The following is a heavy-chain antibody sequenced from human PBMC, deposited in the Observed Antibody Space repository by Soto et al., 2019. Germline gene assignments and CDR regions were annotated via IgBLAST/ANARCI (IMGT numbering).Heavy chain of an antibody. V-gene: IGHV1-69*13. CDR1: GGTFSCYA. Sequence: SVKVSCKASGGTFSCYAISWVRQAPGQGLEWMGGIIPIFGTANYAQKFQGRVTITADESTSTAYMELSSLRSEDTAVYYCASDLTLVGATVTYYYYGMDVWGQGTTVTVSS. D-gene: IGHD1-26*01. CDR2: IIPIFGTA. CDR3: ASDLTLVGATVTYYYYGMDV. J-gene: IGHJ6*02.